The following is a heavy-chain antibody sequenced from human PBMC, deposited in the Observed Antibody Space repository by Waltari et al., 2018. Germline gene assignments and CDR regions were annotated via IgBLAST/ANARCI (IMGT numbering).Heavy chain of an antibody. Sequence: ELQLVESGGGLVQRGRSLKLPWSASGFVLHNYWGGWVRQAPGKGREWVANINQYGSEEHYVDSAKGRFTISRDNAKNAVYLQMNSLSAGDTSVYYCARGDSWAFDIWGQGTMVTVAS. V-gene: IGHV3-7*01. CDR2: INQYGSEE. D-gene: IGHD4-4*01. J-gene: IGHJ3*02. CDR3: ARGDSWAFDI. CDR1: GFVLHNYW.